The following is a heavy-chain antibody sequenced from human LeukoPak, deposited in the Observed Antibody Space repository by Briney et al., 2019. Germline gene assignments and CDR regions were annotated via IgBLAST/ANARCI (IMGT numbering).Heavy chain of an antibody. CDR2: IYYSGST. CDR3: ARVRSGYYYLDY. D-gene: IGHD3-3*01. J-gene: IGHJ4*02. CDR1: GGSISSYY. Sequence: SETLSLTCTVSGGSISSYYWSWIRQPPGKGLEWIGYIYYSGSTNYNPSLKSRVTISVDTSKNQFSLKLSSVTAADTAVYYCARVRSGYYYLDYWGQGTLVTVSS. V-gene: IGHV4-59*12.